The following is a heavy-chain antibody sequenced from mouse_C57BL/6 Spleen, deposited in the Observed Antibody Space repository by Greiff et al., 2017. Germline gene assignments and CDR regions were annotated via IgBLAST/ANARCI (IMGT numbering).Heavy chain of an antibody. V-gene: IGHV1-39*01. CDR3: ARHDGYYDYAMDY. CDR2: INPNYGTT. D-gene: IGHD2-3*01. CDR1: GYSFTDYN. J-gene: IGHJ4*01. Sequence: VHVKQSGPELVKPGASVKISCKASGYSFTDYNMHWVKQSNGKSLEWIGVINPNYGTTSYNQKFKGKATLTVDKSSSTAYMQLNSLTSEDSAVYYGARHDGYYDYAMDYWGQGTSVTVSS.